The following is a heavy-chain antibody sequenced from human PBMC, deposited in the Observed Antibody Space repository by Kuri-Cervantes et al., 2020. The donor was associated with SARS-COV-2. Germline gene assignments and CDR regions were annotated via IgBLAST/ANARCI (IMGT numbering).Heavy chain of an antibody. Sequence: GESLKISCAASGFTFSGYAMHWVRQAPGKGLEWVAVISYDGSNKYYADSVKGRFTISRDNSKNTLYLQMNSLRAEDTAVYYCARRTRYCSSTSCDIGAFDIWGQGTMVTVSS. D-gene: IGHD2-2*02. CDR3: ARRTRYCSSTSCDIGAFDI. V-gene: IGHV3-30-3*01. J-gene: IGHJ3*02. CDR1: GFTFSGYA. CDR2: ISYDGSNK.